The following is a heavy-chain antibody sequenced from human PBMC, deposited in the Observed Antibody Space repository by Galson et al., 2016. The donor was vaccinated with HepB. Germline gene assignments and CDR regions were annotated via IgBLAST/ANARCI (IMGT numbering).Heavy chain of an antibody. Sequence: SLRLSCAASGFVFSNYGMHWVRQAPGKGLEWVAGLTYNGLTHHYPDSLMGRFTVSRDNSKSIMYPQMDSLRPDDTAVYYCTKQVAEGGLGDTWGQGTVVTVSS. D-gene: IGHD2-15*01. CDR3: TKQVAEGGLGDT. CDR1: GFVFSNYG. J-gene: IGHJ5*02. CDR2: LTYNGLTH. V-gene: IGHV3-30*18.